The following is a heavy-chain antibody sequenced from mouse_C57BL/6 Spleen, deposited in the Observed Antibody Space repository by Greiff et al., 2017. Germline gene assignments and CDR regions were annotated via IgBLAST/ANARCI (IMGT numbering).Heavy chain of an antibody. CDR1: GYSITSGYY. CDR3: ARGATTVVATGFDY. J-gene: IGHJ2*01. V-gene: IGHV3-6*01. Sequence: EVQLVESGPGLVKPSQSLSLTCSVTGYSITSGYYWNWIRQFPGNKLEWMGYISYDGSNNYNPSLKNRISITRDTSKHQFFLKLNSVTTEDTATYYCARGATTVVATGFDYWGQGTTLTVSS. D-gene: IGHD1-1*01. CDR2: ISYDGSN.